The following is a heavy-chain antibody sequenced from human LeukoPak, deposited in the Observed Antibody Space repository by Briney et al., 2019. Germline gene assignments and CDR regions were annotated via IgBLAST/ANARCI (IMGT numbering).Heavy chain of an antibody. V-gene: IGHV3-48*02. CDR3: VRDTRYSFDY. D-gene: IGHD3-9*01. J-gene: IGHJ4*02. CDR1: GFTFSSYS. Sequence: GGSLRLSCAAFGFTFSSYSMNWVRQAPGMGLEWISYISSSSTFIYYAASVKGRFTISRDNANNSLYLQINSLRDEDTAVYYCVRDTRYSFDYWGQGTLVAVSS. CDR2: ISSSSTFI.